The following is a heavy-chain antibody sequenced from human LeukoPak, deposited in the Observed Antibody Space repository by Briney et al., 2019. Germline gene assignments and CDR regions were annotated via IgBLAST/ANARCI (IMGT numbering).Heavy chain of an antibody. CDR2: IRSDGSNK. CDR1: GSTFSNYG. V-gene: IGHV3-30*02. D-gene: IGHD2-8*01. CDR3: ATEKGYCINGVCHGPYYFDC. J-gene: IGHJ4*02. Sequence: YPGGSLRLSCAASGSTFSNYGMHWVRQAPGKGLEWVAFIRSDGSNKYYADSVKGRITISRDNARNTLYLQMNSLRAEDTAVYYCATEKGYCINGVCHGPYYFDCWGQGTLVTVSS.